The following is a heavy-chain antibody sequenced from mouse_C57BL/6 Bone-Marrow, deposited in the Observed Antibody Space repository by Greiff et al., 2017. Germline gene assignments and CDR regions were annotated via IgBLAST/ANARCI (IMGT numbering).Heavy chain of an antibody. CDR3: ARGPNTTVGHWYFGV. J-gene: IGHJ1*03. CDR2: IYPRSGNT. V-gene: IGHV1-81*01. D-gene: IGHD1-1*01. CDR1: GYTFTSYG. Sequence: QVQLKESGAELARPGASVKLSCKASGYTFTSYGISWVKQRTGQGLEWIGEIYPRSGNTYYNEKFKGKATLTADKSSSTAYMELRSLTSEGSAVYFCARGPNTTVGHWYFGVWGTGTTVTVSS.